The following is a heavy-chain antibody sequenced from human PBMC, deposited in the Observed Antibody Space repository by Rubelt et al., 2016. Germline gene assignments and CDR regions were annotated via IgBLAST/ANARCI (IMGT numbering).Heavy chain of an antibody. D-gene: IGHD6-6*01. CDR1: GGSISSSSYY. V-gene: IGHV4-39*07. CDR3: ARGRAGSSSS. CDR2: IYYSGST. Sequence: QLQLQESGPGLVKPSETLSLTCTVSGGSISSSSYYWGWIRQPPGKGLEWIGSIYYSGSTNYNPSLKSRVTISVDTSKNQFSLKLSSVTAADTAVYYCARGRAGSSSSWGQGTLVTVSS. J-gene: IGHJ4*02.